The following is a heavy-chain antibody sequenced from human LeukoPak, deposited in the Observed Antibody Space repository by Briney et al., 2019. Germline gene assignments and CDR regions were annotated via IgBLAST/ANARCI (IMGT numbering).Heavy chain of an antibody. Sequence: PSETLSLTCAVYGGSFSGYYWSWIRQPPGKGLEWIGEINHSGSTNYNPSLKSRVTISADTSKNQFSLKLSSVTAADTAVYYCARENSYGHLDYWGQGTLVTVSS. J-gene: IGHJ4*02. D-gene: IGHD5-18*01. CDR1: GGSFSGYY. V-gene: IGHV4-34*01. CDR2: INHSGST. CDR3: ARENSYGHLDY.